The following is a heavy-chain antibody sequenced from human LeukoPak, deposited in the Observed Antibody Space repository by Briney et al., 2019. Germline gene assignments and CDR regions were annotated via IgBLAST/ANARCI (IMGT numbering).Heavy chain of an antibody. Sequence: GGSLRLSCAASGFTFITYGMSWVRQAPGKGLEWVSAISGSGGSTYYADSVKGRFTISRDNSKNAVYLQMNSLRAEDTAVYYCASEGTTGTTWGPDYWGQGTLVTVSS. CDR2: ISGSGGST. V-gene: IGHV3-23*01. CDR3: ASEGTTGTTWGPDY. J-gene: IGHJ4*02. CDR1: GFTFITYG. D-gene: IGHD1-1*01.